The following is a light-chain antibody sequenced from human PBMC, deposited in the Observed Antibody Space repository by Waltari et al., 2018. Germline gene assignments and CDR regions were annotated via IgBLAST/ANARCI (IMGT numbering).Light chain of an antibody. Sequence: IVLTQSPGTLSLSPGERATHSCTASQSVGRTLACYQQKPGQAPRLLIYGASIRATGIPDRFSGGGSGTDFSLGINRLEPEDFAVYYCQHYVSLPATFGQGTKVEIK. CDR2: GAS. CDR3: QHYVSLPAT. J-gene: IGKJ1*01. V-gene: IGKV3-20*01. CDR1: QSVGRT.